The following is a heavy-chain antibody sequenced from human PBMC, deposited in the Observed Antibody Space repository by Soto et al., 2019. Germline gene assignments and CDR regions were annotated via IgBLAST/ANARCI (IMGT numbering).Heavy chain of an antibody. D-gene: IGHD3-3*01. CDR3: ARDFAYFDS. CDR1: GGSCTIGSFT. V-gene: IGHV4-61*01. CDR2: VYHTGRT. Sequence: SGSLSLTCTVSGGSCTIGSFTWSCIRQPPGKGLEWIGYVYHTGRTSYNPPLKSPVSISMDTSKNQFSLNLDSVTAADTAVYFCARDFAYFDSWGQGTLVTVSS. J-gene: IGHJ4*02.